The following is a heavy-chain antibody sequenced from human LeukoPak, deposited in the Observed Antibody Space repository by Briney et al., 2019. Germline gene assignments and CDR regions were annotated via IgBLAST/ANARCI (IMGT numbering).Heavy chain of an antibody. J-gene: IGHJ4*02. CDR2: IKQDGSEK. D-gene: IGHD1-20*01. CDR3: AKSITTYRYYFDY. CDR1: GFSFSSYY. Sequence: PGGSLRLSCVASGFSFSSYYMSWVRQAPGKGLEWVANIKQDGSEKDYVDSVKGRFTISRDNAKNSLYLQMNSLRAEDTAVYYCAKSITTYRYYFDYWGQGTLVTVSS. V-gene: IGHV3-7*01.